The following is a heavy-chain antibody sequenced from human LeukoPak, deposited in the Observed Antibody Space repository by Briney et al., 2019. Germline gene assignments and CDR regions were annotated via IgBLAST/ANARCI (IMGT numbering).Heavy chain of an antibody. J-gene: IGHJ6*03. CDR2: IYYSGST. D-gene: IGHD1-26*01. Sequence: SETLSLTCTVSGGSISSSSYYWGWIRQPPGKGLEWIGSIYYSGSTYYNPSLKSRVTISVDTSKNQFSLKLSSVTAADTAVYYCARLPWELLPRFNYYYYYMDVWGKGTTVTISS. CDR1: GGSISSSSYY. V-gene: IGHV4-39*01. CDR3: ARLPWELLPRFNYYYYYMDV.